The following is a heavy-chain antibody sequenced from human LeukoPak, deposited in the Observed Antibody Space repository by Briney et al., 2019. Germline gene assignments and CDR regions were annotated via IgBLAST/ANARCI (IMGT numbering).Heavy chain of an antibody. D-gene: IGHD3-22*01. V-gene: IGHV2-70*11. J-gene: IGHJ4*02. CDR3: ARGTYYYDSSGYWDFDY. CDR2: IDWDDDK. CDR1: GFSLSTSGMC. Sequence: SGPTLVNPTQTLTLTCTFSGFSLSTSGMCVSWIRQPPGKALEWLARIDWDDDKYYSTSLKTRLTISKDTSKNQVVLTMTNMDPVDTATYYCARGTYYYDSSGYWDFDYWGQGTLVTVSS.